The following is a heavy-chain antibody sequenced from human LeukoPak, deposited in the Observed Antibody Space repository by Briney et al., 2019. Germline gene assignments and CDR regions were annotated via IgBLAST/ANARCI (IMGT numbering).Heavy chain of an antibody. J-gene: IGHJ4*02. CDR3: ARDDYGNYADYYLDY. Sequence: PSETLSLTCSVSGYSISHGYYWGWIRQPPGKGLEWIGSMYHTGTTYYNPSLKSRVTISIDTSKNLFSLNLSSVTAADTAVYYCARDDYGNYADYYLDYWGQGTLVTVSS. CDR2: MYHTGTT. CDR1: GYSISHGYY. D-gene: IGHD4-11*01. V-gene: IGHV4-38-2*02.